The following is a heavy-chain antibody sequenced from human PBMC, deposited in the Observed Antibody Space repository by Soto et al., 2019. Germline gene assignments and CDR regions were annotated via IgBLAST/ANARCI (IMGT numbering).Heavy chain of an antibody. J-gene: IGHJ4*02. CDR3: ARGGCTDGVCTYFFDY. V-gene: IGHV1-2*02. Sequence: ASVKVSCKASGYTFSDYYIHWVRQAPGQGLEWMGWINPDSGATKSTQKFQGRVTMTRDTSISTAYMELTSLRSDDTAFYYCARGGCTDGVCTYFFDYWGQGTLVTV. CDR1: GYTFSDYY. CDR2: INPDSGAT. D-gene: IGHD2-8*01.